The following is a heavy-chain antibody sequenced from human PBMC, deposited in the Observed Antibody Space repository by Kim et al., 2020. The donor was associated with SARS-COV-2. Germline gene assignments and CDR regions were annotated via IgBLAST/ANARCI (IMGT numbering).Heavy chain of an antibody. J-gene: IGHJ4*02. CDR2: I. D-gene: IGHD6-6*01. Sequence: IHYAESVKGRFPISRDNAKNSLYLHLNSLGDDDTAVYYCARGGAARPDYWGQGALVIVSS. CDR3: ARGGAARPDY. V-gene: IGHV3-48*02.